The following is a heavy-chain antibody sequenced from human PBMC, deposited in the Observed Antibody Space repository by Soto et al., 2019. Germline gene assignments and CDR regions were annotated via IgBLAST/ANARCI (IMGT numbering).Heavy chain of an antibody. CDR2: LHYSGSA. V-gene: IGHV4-59*03. CDR1: GASMSDYY. J-gene: IGHJ4*02. CDR3: AGSGHIFAGVV. D-gene: IGHD3-16*01. Sequence: PSETLSLTCTVSGASMSDYYGSWIRQSPGKGLEHIGYLHYSGSANYNPSLKIRVTISMDTSRNQFSLKLSSVTVADTAIYYCAGSGHIFAGVVWGQGIVVTVS.